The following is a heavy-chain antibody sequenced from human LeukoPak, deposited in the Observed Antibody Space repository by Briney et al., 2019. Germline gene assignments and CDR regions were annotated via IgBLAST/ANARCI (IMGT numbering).Heavy chain of an antibody. J-gene: IGHJ4*02. Sequence: PSQTLSLTCAVSGGSISSGGYSWSWIRQPPGKGLEWIGYIYHSGSTYYNPSLKSRVTISVDRSKNQFSLKLCSVTAADTAVYYCARSHGLPYYFDYWGQGTLVTVSS. V-gene: IGHV4-30-2*01. CDR3: ARSHGLPYYFDY. CDR1: GGSISSGGYS. CDR2: IYHSGST.